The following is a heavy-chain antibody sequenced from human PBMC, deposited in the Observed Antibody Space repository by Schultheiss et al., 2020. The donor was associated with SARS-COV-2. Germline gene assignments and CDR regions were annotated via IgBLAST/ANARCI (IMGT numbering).Heavy chain of an antibody. CDR1: GFTFSSYG. CDR2: IWYDGSNK. Sequence: GGSLRLSCAASGFTFSSYGMHWVRQAPGKGLEWVAVIWYDGSNKYYADSVKGRFTISRDNSKNTLYLQMNSLRAEDTAVYYCARDPAGAVTGDAFDIWGQETMVTVSS. D-gene: IGHD1-14*01. J-gene: IGHJ3*02. CDR3: ARDPAGAVTGDAFDI. V-gene: IGHV3-33*08.